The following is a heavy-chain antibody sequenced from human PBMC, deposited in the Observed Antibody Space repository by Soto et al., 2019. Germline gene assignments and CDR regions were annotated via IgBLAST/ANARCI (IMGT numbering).Heavy chain of an antibody. CDR2: TYYRSKWYN. CDR1: RNSVASESAA. Sequence: PSHTLSLTCAISRNSVASESAAWNLIRQSPSRGLEWLGRTYYRSKWYNDYAVSVKSRITINPDTSKNQFSLQLNSVTPEDTAVYYCAGEQQGVYRFTPLVQCTLV. V-gene: IGHV6-1*01. CDR3: AGEQQGVYRFTP. D-gene: IGHD6-13*01. J-gene: IGHJ5*02.